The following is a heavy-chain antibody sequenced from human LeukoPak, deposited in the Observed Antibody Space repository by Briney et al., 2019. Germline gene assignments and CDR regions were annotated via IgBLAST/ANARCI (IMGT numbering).Heavy chain of an antibody. CDR2: ISYTGTT. CDR3: ASDTSGYYGRYEH. Sequence: SETLSLTCDVSGASISNKFWSWIRHPPGKGLEWIGYISYTGTTNYNPSLQSRVTISVDTSKNQLSLKVTSMTAADTAVYYCASDTSGYYGRYEHWGQGTLVTVSS. CDR1: GASISNKF. J-gene: IGHJ4*02. V-gene: IGHV4-59*01. D-gene: IGHD3-3*01.